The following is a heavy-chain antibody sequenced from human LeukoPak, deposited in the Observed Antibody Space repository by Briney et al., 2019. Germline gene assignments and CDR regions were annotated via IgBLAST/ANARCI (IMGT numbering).Heavy chain of an antibody. D-gene: IGHD3-16*02. CDR2: IYHTGST. V-gene: IGHV4-38-2*01. J-gene: IGHJ4*02. Sequence: SETLSLTCAVSGYSISSGYYWGWVRQAPGKDLEWIGSIYHTGSTDYNPSLKSRLTISVDMSKNQFSLNLRSVTAADTAVYYCARDKDDYVWGTYRWWGQGMLVTVSS. CDR3: ARDKDDYVWGTYRW. CDR1: GYSISSGYY.